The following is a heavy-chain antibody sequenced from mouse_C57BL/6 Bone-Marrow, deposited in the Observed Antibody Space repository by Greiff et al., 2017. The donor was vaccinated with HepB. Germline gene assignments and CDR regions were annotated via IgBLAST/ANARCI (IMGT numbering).Heavy chain of an antibody. J-gene: IGHJ3*01. V-gene: IGHV1-15*01. CDR1: GYTFTDYE. D-gene: IGHD2-1*01. CDR3: TRLGGNYPAWFAY. CDR2: IDPETGGT. Sequence: QVHVKQSGAELVRPGASVTLSCKASGYTFTDYEMHWVKQTPVHGLEWIGAIDPETGGTAYNQKFKGKAILTADKSSSTAYMELRSLTSEDSAVYYCTRLGGNYPAWFAYWGQGTLVTVSA.